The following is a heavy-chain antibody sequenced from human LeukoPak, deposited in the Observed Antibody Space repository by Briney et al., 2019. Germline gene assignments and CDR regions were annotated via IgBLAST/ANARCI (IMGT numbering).Heavy chain of an antibody. D-gene: IGHD2-15*01. V-gene: IGHV1-18*01. CDR3: ARDRVSQYCSGGSCYPGCDY. CDR2: ISAYNANT. J-gene: IGHJ4*02. CDR1: GYTFTSYG. Sequence: ASVKVSCKTSGYTFTSYGISWVRQAPGQGLEWMGWISAYNANTSYAQNLQGRVTMTADTSTSTAYMELRSLRSDDTAVYYCARDRVSQYCSGGSCYPGCDYWGQGTLVTVSS.